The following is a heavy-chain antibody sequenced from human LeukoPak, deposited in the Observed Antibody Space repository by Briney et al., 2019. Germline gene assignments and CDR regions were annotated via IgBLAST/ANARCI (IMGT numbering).Heavy chain of an antibody. D-gene: IGHD6-19*01. CDR2: ISSSGSTI. Sequence: GGSLRLSCAASGFTFSSYEMNWVRQAPGKGLEWVSYISSSGSTIYYADSVKGRFTISRDNAKNSLYLQMNSLRAEDTAVYYCAREEAVAEGRFDPWGQGTLVTVSS. CDR1: GFTFSSYE. V-gene: IGHV3-48*03. CDR3: AREEAVAEGRFDP. J-gene: IGHJ5*02.